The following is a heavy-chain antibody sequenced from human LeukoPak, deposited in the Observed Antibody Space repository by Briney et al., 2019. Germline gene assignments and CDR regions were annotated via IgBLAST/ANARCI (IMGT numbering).Heavy chain of an antibody. CDR2: IYSGGST. CDR3: ASGYHY. D-gene: IGHD3-22*01. CDR1: GFTVSSNY. J-gene: IGHJ4*02. V-gene: IGHV3-66*02. Sequence: GGSLRPSCAASGFTVSSNYMSWVRQAPGKGLEWVSVIYSGGSTYYADSVKGRFTISRDNSKNTLYLQMNSLRAEDTAVYYCASGYHYWGQGTLVTVSS.